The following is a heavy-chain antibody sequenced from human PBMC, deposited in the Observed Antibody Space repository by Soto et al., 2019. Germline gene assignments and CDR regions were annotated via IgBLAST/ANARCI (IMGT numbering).Heavy chain of an antibody. V-gene: IGHV4-61*03. CDR3: ARCSGGTCYCGLDA. CDR1: GDSIGSGSYF. J-gene: IGHJ6*02. D-gene: IGHD2-15*01. CDR2: IYYGGSS. Sequence: SETLSLICTVSGDSIGSGSYFWTWRRQPPGKGLEWIAYIYYGGSSNYNPSLESRVTISLGTSNNHFSLGLRSVTAADTAVYYSARCSGGTCYCGLDARGQGATDNV.